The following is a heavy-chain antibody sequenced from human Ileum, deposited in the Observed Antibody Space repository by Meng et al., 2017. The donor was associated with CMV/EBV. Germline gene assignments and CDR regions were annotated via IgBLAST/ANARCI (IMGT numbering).Heavy chain of an antibody. CDR1: FTFSTYR. CDR2: MDSSITYI. D-gene: IGHD3-16*01. V-gene: IGHV3-21*01. CDR3: ARDIASAEYISWGDDFDF. Sequence: FTFSTYRVHWVRPAPGKGLELVSSMDSSITYIYSAASVKGRFTISRDNAKNSLFLQMNSLRAEDTAVYYCARDIASAEYISWGDDFDFWGQGTLVTVSS. J-gene: IGHJ4*02.